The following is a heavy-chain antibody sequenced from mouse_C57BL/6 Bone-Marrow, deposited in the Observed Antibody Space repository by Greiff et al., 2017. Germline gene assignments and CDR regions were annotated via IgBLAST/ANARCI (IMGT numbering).Heavy chain of an antibody. CDR2: INPGSGGT. CDR3: AREWNCYFDY. V-gene: IGHV1-54*01. CDR1: GYAFTNYL. D-gene: IGHD1-3*01. J-gene: IGHJ2*01. Sequence: QVQLQQSGAELVRPGTSVKVSCKASGYAFTNYLIEWVKQRPGQGLEWIGVINPGSGGTNYNEKFKGKATLTADKSSSTAYMQLSSLTSEDSAVYFCAREWNCYFDYWGQGTTLTVAS.